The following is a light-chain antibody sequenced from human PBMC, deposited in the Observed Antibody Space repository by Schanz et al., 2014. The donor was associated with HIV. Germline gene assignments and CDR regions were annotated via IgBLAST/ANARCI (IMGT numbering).Light chain of an antibody. Sequence: DIQMTQSPSTLSAFVGDRVTITCRASHSISTWLAWYQQRPGKAPNLLIYAASTLHTGVPLRFSGSGSGTDFTLTINGLQPDDFATYYCQQLNSFPYTFGQGTMLEI. CDR3: QQLNSFPYT. CDR1: HSISTW. J-gene: IGKJ2*01. V-gene: IGKV1-5*01. CDR2: AAS.